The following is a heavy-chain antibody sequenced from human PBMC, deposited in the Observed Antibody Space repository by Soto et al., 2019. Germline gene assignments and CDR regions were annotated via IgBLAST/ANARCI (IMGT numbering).Heavy chain of an antibody. Sequence: SETLSLTFTVSGGSISSYYWSWIRQPPGKGLEWIGYIYYSGSTNYNPSLKSRVTISVDTSKNQFSLKLSSVTAADTAVYYCARGLGGVTMVRGVIRPHDYYFDYWGQGTLVTVSS. CDR1: GGSISSYY. V-gene: IGHV4-59*01. CDR3: ARGLGGVTMVRGVIRPHDYYFDY. CDR2: IYYSGST. J-gene: IGHJ4*02. D-gene: IGHD3-10*01.